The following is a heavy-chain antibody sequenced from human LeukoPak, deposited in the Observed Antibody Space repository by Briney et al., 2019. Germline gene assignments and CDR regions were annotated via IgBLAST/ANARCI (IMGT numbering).Heavy chain of an antibody. Sequence: PSETLSLTCTVSGYSITSGYNWAWIRQPPGKVLEWIGSIYHSGSAYYNPSLKSRVTISVDTSKNQFSLKLSSVTAADTAVYYCVRYCSGTTCYTRAVDYWGQGTLVTVSS. CDR1: GYSITSGYN. V-gene: IGHV4-38-2*02. D-gene: IGHD2-2*02. J-gene: IGHJ4*02. CDR2: IYHSGSA. CDR3: VRYCSGTTCYTRAVDY.